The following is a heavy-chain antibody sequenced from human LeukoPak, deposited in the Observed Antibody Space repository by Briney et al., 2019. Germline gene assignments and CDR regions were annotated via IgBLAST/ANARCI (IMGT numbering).Heavy chain of an antibody. J-gene: IGHJ4*02. V-gene: IGHV3-30-3*01. CDR3: ARDGSIVGATPPQADY. Sequence: GGSLRLSCAASGFTVSSNYMSWVCQAPGKGLEWVAVISYDGSNKYYADSVKGRFTISRDNSKNTLYLQMNSLRAEDTAVYYCARDGSIVGATPPQADYWGQGTLVTVSS. D-gene: IGHD1-26*01. CDR2: ISYDGSNK. CDR1: GFTVSSNY.